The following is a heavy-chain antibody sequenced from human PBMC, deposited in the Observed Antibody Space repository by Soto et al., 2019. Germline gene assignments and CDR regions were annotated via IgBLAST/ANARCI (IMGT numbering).Heavy chain of an antibody. CDR3: AKATATGGGAFDI. V-gene: IGHV3-23*01. J-gene: IGHJ3*02. CDR1: GFTCSSYD. Sequence: GGSLILSCAASGFTCSSYDMSWVRQAPGKGLEWVSTILVGGSTHYPDSVKGRFTISRDNSKNTVFLQMNSLTAGDTAVYYCAKATATGGGAFDIRGQGTMVTVAS. D-gene: IGHD2-8*02. CDR2: ILVGGST.